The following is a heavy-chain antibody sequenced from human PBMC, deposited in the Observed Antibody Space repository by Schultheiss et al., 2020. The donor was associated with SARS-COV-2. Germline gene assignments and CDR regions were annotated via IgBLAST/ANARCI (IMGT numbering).Heavy chain of an antibody. CDR2: IYYSGST. D-gene: IGHD2-2*01. CDR1: GGSISSYY. CDR3: ARLHCTSASCKRNFFYGMDV. Sequence: GSLRLSCTVSGGSISSYYWSWIRQPPGKGLEWIGYIYYSGSTNYNPSLKSRVTISVDTSKNQFSLKLSSVTAADTAVYYCARLHCTSASCKRNFFYGMDVWGQGTTVTVSS. J-gene: IGHJ6*02. V-gene: IGHV4-59*01.